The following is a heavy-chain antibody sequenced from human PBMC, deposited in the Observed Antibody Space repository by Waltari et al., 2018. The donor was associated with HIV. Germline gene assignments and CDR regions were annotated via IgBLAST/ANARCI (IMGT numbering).Heavy chain of an antibody. J-gene: IGHJ4*02. CDR2: SSGNGSTT. Sequence: EVQLVESGGVVVQPGGSLRLSCAASGFSLDDYNMAWVRQAPGKGLQCVFVSSGNGSTTSYADSVKGRLTISRDNSKKSLYLQMNSLRTEDTALYYCAKSLRRHDFWSVYVYWGQGTLVTVSS. V-gene: IGHV3-43*01. D-gene: IGHD3-3*01. CDR1: GFSLDDYN. CDR3: AKSLRRHDFWSVYVY.